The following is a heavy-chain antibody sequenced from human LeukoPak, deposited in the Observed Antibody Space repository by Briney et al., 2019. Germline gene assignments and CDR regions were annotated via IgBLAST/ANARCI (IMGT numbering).Heavy chain of an antibody. D-gene: IGHD3-22*01. CDR2: ISSSSSFI. CDR1: GFTFNSYS. J-gene: IGHJ4*02. Sequence: GGSLRLSCAASGFTFNSYSMNWVRQAPGKGLEWVSSISSSSSFIYYADSVKGRFTISRDNAKNSLYLQMNSLRAEDMAVYFCAKRGVVIRVILVGFHKQAYYFDSWGQGALVTVSS. CDR3: AKRGVVIRVILVGFHKQAYYFDS. V-gene: IGHV3-21*04.